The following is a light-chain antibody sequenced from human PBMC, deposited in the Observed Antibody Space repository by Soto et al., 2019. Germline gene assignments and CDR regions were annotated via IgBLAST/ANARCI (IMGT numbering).Light chain of an antibody. Sequence: DIQMTQSPSSLSASVGDRVTITCQASQDISDYLNWYQQKPGKAPKLLIYDVSNLEKGVPSRFSGSGSGTDFTFTISSLQPEDIATYYCQQYDNLPLAFGQGTKLEIK. CDR3: QQYDNLPLA. CDR1: QDISDY. J-gene: IGKJ2*01. CDR2: DVS. V-gene: IGKV1-33*01.